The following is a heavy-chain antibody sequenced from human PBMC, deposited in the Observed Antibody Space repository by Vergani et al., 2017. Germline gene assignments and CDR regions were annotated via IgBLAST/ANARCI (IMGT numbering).Heavy chain of an antibody. CDR3: AREYSSSWGDFDY. V-gene: IGHV1-2*02. Sequence: QVQLVQSGAEVKKPGSSVKVSCKASGGTFSSYTISWVRQAPGQGLEWMGWINPNSGGTNYAQKFQGRVTMTRDTSISTAYMELSRLRSDDTAVYYCAREYSSSWGDFDYWGQGTLVTVSS. J-gene: IGHJ4*02. D-gene: IGHD6-6*01. CDR1: GGTFSSYT. CDR2: INPNSGGT.